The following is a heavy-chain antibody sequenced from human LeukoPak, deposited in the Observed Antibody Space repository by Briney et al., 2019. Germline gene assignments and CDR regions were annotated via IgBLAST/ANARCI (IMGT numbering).Heavy chain of an antibody. CDR3: ATRKGIAPAGLLDY. CDR1: GFTFSNYT. CDR2: ISSSSSYI. V-gene: IGHV3-21*01. J-gene: IGHJ4*02. D-gene: IGHD6-13*01. Sequence: PGGSLRLSCAASGFTFSNYTMSWVRQAPGKGLEWVSSISSSSSYIYYADSVKGRFTISRDNAKTSLYLQMNSLRAEDTAVYYCATRKGIAPAGLLDYWGQGTLVTVSS.